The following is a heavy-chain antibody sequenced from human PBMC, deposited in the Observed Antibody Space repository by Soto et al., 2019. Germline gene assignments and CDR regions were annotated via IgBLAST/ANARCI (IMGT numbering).Heavy chain of an antibody. Sequence: SETLSVTCTVSGGSISSGYYWSWIRQYPGKGLEWIGYIYYSGNTYYNPSLKSRVSISLDTSKSQFSLKLDSVTAADTAVYYCARDAPLEVRGPHSMDVWRQGTS. V-gene: IGHV4-31*03. J-gene: IGHJ6*01. CDR1: GGSISSGYY. D-gene: IGHD2-2*01. CDR3: ARDAPLEVRGPHSMDV. CDR2: IYYSGNT.